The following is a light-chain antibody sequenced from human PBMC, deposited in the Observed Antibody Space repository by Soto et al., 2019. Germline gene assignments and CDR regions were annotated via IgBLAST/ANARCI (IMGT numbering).Light chain of an antibody. Sequence: DIQMTQSPSSLSASVGDRVTIICRASQGISNYLAWFQQKPGEAPKPLIYAASNLRSGVPSKFSGSGSGTDFTLTISSLQPEDFATYYCQQYKSYPLTFGPGTKVDIK. V-gene: IGKV1-16*02. CDR3: QQYKSYPLT. CDR1: QGISNY. J-gene: IGKJ3*01. CDR2: AAS.